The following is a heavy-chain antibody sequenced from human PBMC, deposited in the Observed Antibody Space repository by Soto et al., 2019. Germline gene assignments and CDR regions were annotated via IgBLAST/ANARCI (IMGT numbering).Heavy chain of an antibody. V-gene: IGHV1-69*06. D-gene: IGHD1-26*01. CDR3: ARADSGSYYYYYYGMDV. J-gene: IGHJ6*02. Sequence: SVKVSCKASGGTFSSYAISWVRQAPGQGLEWMGGVIPIFGTANYAQKFQGRVTITADKSTSTAYMELSSLRSEDTAVYYCARADSGSYYYYYYGMDVWGQGTTVTVSS. CDR1: GGTFSSYA. CDR2: VIPIFGTA.